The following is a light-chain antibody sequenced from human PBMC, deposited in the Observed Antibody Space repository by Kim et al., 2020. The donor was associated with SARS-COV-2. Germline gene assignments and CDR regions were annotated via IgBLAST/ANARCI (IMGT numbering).Light chain of an antibody. Sequence: SFIISCTGTSTDVGGYNYVSWYQQHPGKAPKLMIYEVSKRPSGVPDRFSGSKSGTTASLTVSGLQAEDEADYYCSSYAGSNNFVVFGGGTKLTVL. CDR2: EVS. J-gene: IGLJ2*01. CDR1: STDVGGYNY. CDR3: SSYAGSNNFVV. V-gene: IGLV2-8*01.